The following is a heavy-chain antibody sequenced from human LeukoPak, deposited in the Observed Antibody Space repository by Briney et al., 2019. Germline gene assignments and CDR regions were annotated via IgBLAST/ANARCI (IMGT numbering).Heavy chain of an antibody. CDR3: ARDCPGYCGYSY. Sequence: GGSLRHSCAASGFTLRSYLMSWVRQAPGKGLEWVANIKEDGSAKYYVDSMKGRFTISRDNAKNPLYLQINSLRAEDTAVYYCARDCPGYCGYSYWGQGTLVIVSS. D-gene: IGHD5-12*01. CDR1: GFTLRSYL. J-gene: IGHJ4*02. V-gene: IGHV3-7*04. CDR2: IKEDGSAK.